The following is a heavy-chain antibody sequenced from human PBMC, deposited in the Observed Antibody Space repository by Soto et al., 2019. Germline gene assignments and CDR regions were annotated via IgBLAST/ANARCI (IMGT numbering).Heavy chain of an antibody. CDR2: INPSGGST. CDR3: ASYGGQGGMDV. V-gene: IGHV1-46*01. J-gene: IGHJ6*02. D-gene: IGHD4-17*01. Sequence: QVQLVQSGAEVKKPGASVKVSCKASGYTFTSYYMHWVRQAPGQGLEWMGIINPSGGSTSYAQKFQGRVTMSRDTSTSTVYMALSSLRSEDTAVYYCASYGGQGGMDVWGQGTTVTVSS. CDR1: GYTFTSYY.